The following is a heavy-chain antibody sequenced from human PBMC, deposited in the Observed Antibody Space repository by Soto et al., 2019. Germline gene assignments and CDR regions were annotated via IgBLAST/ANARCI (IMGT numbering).Heavy chain of an antibody. V-gene: IGHV4-34*01. CDR3: ARVSGIYYYGMDV. D-gene: IGHD3-10*01. CDR2: INHSGST. J-gene: IGHJ6*02. Sequence: PSETLSLTCAVDGGSFSGYYGSWIRQPPGKGLEWIGEINHSGSTNYNPSLKSRVTISVDTSKNQVSLKLSSVTAADTAVYYCARVSGIYYYGMDVWGQGTTVTVSS. CDR1: GGSFSGYY.